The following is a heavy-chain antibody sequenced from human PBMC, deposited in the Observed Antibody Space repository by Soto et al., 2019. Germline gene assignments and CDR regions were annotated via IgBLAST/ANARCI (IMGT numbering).Heavy chain of an antibody. CDR1: GYTFTSYY. D-gene: IGHD2-15*01. Sequence: PSVKVSCKASGYTFTSYYIHWVRQAPGQRLEWMGWINVGNGKTAYSQKFRDRVTFIRDTSASTVYMEVRNLRSEDTAVYYCARDGYCTGGDCYSVHRGLGTLVTVSS. V-gene: IGHV1-3*01. CDR2: INVGNGKT. CDR3: ARDGYCTGGDCYSVH. J-gene: IGHJ4*02.